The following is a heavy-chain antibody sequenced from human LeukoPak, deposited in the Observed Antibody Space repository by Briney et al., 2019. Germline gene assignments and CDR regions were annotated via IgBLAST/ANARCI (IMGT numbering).Heavy chain of an antibody. D-gene: IGHD3-10*01. CDR1: GFTFSSYS. J-gene: IGHJ4*02. CDR2: ISSSSSYI. V-gene: IGHV3-21*01. Sequence: GGSLGLSCAASGFTFSSYSMNWVRQAPGKGLEWVASISSSSSYIYYADSVKGRFTISRDNAKNSLYLQMNSLRAEDTAVYYCARDGAYYYGSDTLIDYWGQGTLVTVSS. CDR3: ARDGAYYYGSDTLIDY.